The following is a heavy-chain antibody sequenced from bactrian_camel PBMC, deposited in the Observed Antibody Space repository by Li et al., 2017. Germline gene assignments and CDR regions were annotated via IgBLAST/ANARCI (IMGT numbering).Heavy chain of an antibody. J-gene: IGHJ4*01. CDR2: VSPGGVSS. D-gene: IGHD5*01. V-gene: IGHV3-3*01. Sequence: HVQLVESGGGSVQAGGSLRLSCEISGYTTTLRRSVGWFRQAPGKEREGVAAVSPGGVSSVYADSVKGRFTISRDNAASMVYLQLDSLKTEDTGSYYCAESLWGSRYWGQGTQVTVSS. CDR3: AESLWGSRY. CDR1: GYTTTLRRS.